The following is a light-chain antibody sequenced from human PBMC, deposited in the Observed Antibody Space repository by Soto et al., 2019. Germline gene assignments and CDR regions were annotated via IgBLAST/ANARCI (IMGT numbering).Light chain of an antibody. CDR1: SSNIGSNT. Sequence: QAVLTQSPSASGTPGQRVTISCSGSSSNIGSNTVNWYQQLPGTAPTLLIYYNNQRPSGVPDRFSGSKSGTSASLAISGLQAEEEAYYYCAAGDDRLYGGVFGGGTKVTVL. V-gene: IGLV1-44*01. CDR2: YNN. CDR3: AAGDDRLYGGV. J-gene: IGLJ3*02.